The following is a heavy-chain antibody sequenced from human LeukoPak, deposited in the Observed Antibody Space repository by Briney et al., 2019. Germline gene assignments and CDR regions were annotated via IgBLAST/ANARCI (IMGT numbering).Heavy chain of an antibody. CDR1: GGSFSGYY. V-gene: IGHV4-34*01. Sequence: SETLSLTCAVYGGSFSGYYWSWIRQPPGKGLEWIGEINHSGSTNYNPSLKSRVTISVDTSKNQFSLKLSSVTAADTAVYYCARSLYSGSWYYFDYWGQGTLVTVSS. D-gene: IGHD6-13*01. CDR3: ARSLYSGSWYYFDY. CDR2: INHSGST. J-gene: IGHJ4*02.